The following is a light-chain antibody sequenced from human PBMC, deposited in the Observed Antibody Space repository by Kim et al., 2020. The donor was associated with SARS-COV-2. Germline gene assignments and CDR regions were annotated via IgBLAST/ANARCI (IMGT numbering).Light chain of an antibody. Sequence: LGQTVRITCQEGSLRSYYASWDQQKPGQAPVLVIYGKNDRPSGSTDRFSGSSSGNTASLTITGAQAEEEADYYCNSRDSSGNHLWVFGGGTQLTVL. J-gene: IGLJ3*02. V-gene: IGLV3-19*01. CDR1: SLRSYY. CDR2: GKN. CDR3: NSRDSSGNHLWV.